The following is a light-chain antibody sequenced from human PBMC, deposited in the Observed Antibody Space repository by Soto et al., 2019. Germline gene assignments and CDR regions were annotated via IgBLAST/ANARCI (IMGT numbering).Light chain of an antibody. Sequence: EIVLTQSPATLSLSPGERATLSCRASQSVSSYLAWYQQKPGQAPRLLISDASNRATGIPARFSGSGSGTDFTLTVSSLEPEDFAVYYCQQRRDWPLTFGGGTTLEI. CDR3: QQRRDWPLT. CDR2: DAS. V-gene: IGKV3-11*01. CDR1: QSVSSY. J-gene: IGKJ4*01.